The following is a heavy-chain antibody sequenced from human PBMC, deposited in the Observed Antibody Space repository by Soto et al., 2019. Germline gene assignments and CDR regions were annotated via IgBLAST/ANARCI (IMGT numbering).Heavy chain of an antibody. J-gene: IGHJ6*02. D-gene: IGHD3-3*01. V-gene: IGHV3-21*01. Sequence: PGGSLRLSCAASGFTFSSYSMNWVRQAPGKGLEWVSSISSSSSYIYYADSAKGRFTISRDNAKNSLYLQMNSLRAEDTAVYYCARVDYDFWSGYYTNYYGMDVWGQGTTVTVSS. CDR3: ARVDYDFWSGYYTNYYGMDV. CDR1: GFTFSSYS. CDR2: ISSSSSYI.